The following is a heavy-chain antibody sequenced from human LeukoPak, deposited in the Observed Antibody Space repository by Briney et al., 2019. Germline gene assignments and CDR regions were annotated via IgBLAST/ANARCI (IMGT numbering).Heavy chain of an antibody. Sequence: GGSLRLSCAASGFTFSSYWMTWVRQAPGKGLEWVANIKQDGSVKYYVDSVKGRFTISRDNAKNSLYLQMNSLRAEDTAVYYCARSSYSGYDPAFGYWGQGTLVTVSS. CDR2: IKQDGSVK. V-gene: IGHV3-7*01. J-gene: IGHJ4*02. D-gene: IGHD5-12*01. CDR1: GFTFSSYW. CDR3: ARSSYSGYDPAFGY.